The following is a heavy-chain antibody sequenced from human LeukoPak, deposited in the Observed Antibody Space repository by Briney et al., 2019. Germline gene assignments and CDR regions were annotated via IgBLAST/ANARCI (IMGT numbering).Heavy chain of an antibody. CDR2: MNPNSGNT. D-gene: IGHD3-16*01. Sequence: ASVKVSCKASGYTFTGYYMHWVRQATGQGLEWMGWMNPNSGNTGYAQKFQGRVTMTRNTSISTAYMELSSLRSEDTAVYYCAREYGPRPFGYWGQGTLVTVSS. CDR1: GYTFTGYY. V-gene: IGHV1-8*02. CDR3: AREYGPRPFGY. J-gene: IGHJ4*02.